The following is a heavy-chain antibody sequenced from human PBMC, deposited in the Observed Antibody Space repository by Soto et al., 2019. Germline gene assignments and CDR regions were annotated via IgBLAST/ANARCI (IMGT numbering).Heavy chain of an antibody. CDR1: AGSLSNY. D-gene: IGHD6-19*01. Sequence: PSETLSLTCSVSAGSLSNYWTWIRQSPGMGLEWIGEIYHTGSTKYNPSLKSRVAISVDMSKNQFSLTLSSVTPADTAVYYCARGGRGSGLYFLYYFDLWGQGTLVTVSS. J-gene: IGHJ4*02. CDR2: IYHTGST. V-gene: IGHV4-59*01. CDR3: ARGGRGSGLYFLYYFDL.